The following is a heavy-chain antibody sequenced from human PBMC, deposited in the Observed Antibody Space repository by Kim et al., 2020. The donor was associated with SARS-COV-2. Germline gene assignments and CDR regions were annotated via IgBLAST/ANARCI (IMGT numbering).Heavy chain of an antibody. V-gene: IGHV1-2*02. CDR2: INLNSGGT. CDR1: GYTFTDYY. Sequence: ASVKVSCKASGYTFTDYYMHWLRQAPGQGLEWMGWINLNSGGTNYAQRFQGRVTMTRDTSISTAYMELSRLRSDDTAVYYCASGLHRITSAPDPFDIWGQGTMVTVSS. CDR3: ASGLHRITSAPDPFDI. J-gene: IGHJ3*02. D-gene: IGHD2-15*01.